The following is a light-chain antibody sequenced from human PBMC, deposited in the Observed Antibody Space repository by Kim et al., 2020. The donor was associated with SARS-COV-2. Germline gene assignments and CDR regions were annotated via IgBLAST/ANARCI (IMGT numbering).Light chain of an antibody. CDR1: QSVLDSSNYENY. CDR3: QQYYRIPFS. Sequence: RATNNCKPSQSVLDSSNYENYLAWYQQKPGQAHALLIYWASTRESGAPDRFSGSGSGTDLTLTISHLQADDVAVYYCQQYYRIPFSFGQGTKLEIK. J-gene: IGKJ2*03. CDR2: WAS. V-gene: IGKV4-1*01.